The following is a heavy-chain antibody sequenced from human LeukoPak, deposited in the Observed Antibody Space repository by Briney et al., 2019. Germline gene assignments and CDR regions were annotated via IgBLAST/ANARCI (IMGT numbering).Heavy chain of an antibody. CDR2: FDPEDGET. J-gene: IGHJ4*02. Sequence: ASVKVSCKVSGYTLTELSMHWVRQAPGKGLEWMGGFDPEDGETIYAQKFQGRVTMTEDTSTDTAYMELSSLRSEDTAVYYCATTPRRYDYVWGSYRHHFDYWGQGTWSPSPQ. D-gene: IGHD3-16*02. CDR3: ATTPRRYDYVWGSYRHHFDY. CDR1: GYTLTELS. V-gene: IGHV1-24*01.